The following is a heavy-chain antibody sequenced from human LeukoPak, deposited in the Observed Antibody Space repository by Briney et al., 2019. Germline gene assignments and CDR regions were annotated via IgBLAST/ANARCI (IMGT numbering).Heavy chain of an antibody. V-gene: IGHV3-21*01. D-gene: IGHD2-21*01. CDR3: ARDSCGGGMHGCLQSVRAFDI. CDR1: GFTFSSYS. Sequence: GGSLRLSCAASGFTFSSYSMNWVRQAPGKGLEWVSSISSSSSYIYYADSVKGRFTISRDNAKNSLYLQMNSLRAEDTAVYYCARDSCGGGMHGCLQSVRAFDIWGQGTMVTVSS. CDR2: ISSSSSYI. J-gene: IGHJ3*02.